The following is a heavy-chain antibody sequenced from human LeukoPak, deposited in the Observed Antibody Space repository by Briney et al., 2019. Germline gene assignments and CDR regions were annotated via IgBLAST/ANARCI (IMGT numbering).Heavy chain of an antibody. D-gene: IGHD1-14*01. CDR3: AREGLTPE. J-gene: IGHJ4*02. V-gene: IGHV1-2*02. CDR2: INPNSGGT. Sequence: ASVKVSCKASGYTFTGYYMHWVRQAPGQGLEWMGWINPNSGGTNYAQKFQGRVTITADESTSTAYMELSSLRSEDTAVYYCAREGLTPEWGQGTLVTVSS. CDR1: GYTFTGYY.